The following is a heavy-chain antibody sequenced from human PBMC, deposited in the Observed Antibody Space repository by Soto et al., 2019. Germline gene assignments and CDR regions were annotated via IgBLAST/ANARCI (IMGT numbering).Heavy chain of an antibody. CDR1: GGSISSYY. D-gene: IGHD3-22*01. Sequence: LSLTCTVSGGSISSYYWSWIRQPPGKGLEWIGYIYYSGSTNYNPSLKSRVTISVDTSKNQFSLKLSSVTAADTAVYYCERLNYYDSSGYYHDYWGQGTLVTVSS. CDR2: IYYSGST. V-gene: IGHV4-59*01. J-gene: IGHJ4*02. CDR3: ERLNYYDSSGYYHDY.